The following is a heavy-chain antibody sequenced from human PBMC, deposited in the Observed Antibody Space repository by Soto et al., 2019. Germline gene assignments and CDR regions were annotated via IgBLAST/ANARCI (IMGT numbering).Heavy chain of an antibody. V-gene: IGHV4-4*02. CDR3: ARYNAASGTYYFDY. CDR2: INHRGSA. CDR1: GASVSSTYW. D-gene: IGHD6-13*01. Sequence: LETLSLTCAVSGASVSSTYWWSWVRQPPGKGPEWIGEINHRGSANYNPSLKSRVTMSLDISKSQFSLRLTSVTAADTAVYFCARYNAASGTYYFDYWGRGALVTVSS. J-gene: IGHJ4*02.